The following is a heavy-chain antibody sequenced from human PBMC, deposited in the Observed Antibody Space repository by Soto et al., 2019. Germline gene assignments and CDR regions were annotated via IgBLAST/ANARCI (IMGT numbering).Heavy chain of an antibody. J-gene: IGHJ4*02. CDR3: ARDTVLATIGYFDS. Sequence: EAQLVESGGGLVKPGESLRLSCAASGFTLSDYSMNWVRQAPGKGLEWVSSISDVGTYTFYADSVQGRFTVSRDNANNLLYLQMNSLRAEDTAVYYCARDTVLATIGYFDSWGQGTLVTVSS. CDR1: GFTLSDYS. CDR2: ISDVGTYT. D-gene: IGHD1-26*01. V-gene: IGHV3-21*02.